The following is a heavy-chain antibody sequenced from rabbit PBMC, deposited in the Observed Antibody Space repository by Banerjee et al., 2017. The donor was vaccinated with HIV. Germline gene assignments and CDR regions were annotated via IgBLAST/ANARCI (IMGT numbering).Heavy chain of an antibody. V-gene: IGHV1S40*01. CDR2: IYGGSSGST. J-gene: IGHJ4*01. CDR3: ARDGYGGYGYDNL. D-gene: IGHD6-1*01. Sequence: QQLEESGGDLVKPGASLTLTCTASGFSFSSSYYMCWVRQAPGKGLEWIACIYGGSSGSTYYASWAKGRFTISKTSSTTVTLQMTSLTAADTATYFCARDGYGGYGYDNLWGQGTLVTVS. CDR1: GFSFSSSYY.